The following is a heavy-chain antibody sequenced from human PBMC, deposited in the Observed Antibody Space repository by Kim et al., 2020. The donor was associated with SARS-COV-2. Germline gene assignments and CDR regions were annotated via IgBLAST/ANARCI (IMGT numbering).Heavy chain of an antibody. Sequence: GGSLRLSCAASGFTFSSYGMHWVRQAPGKGLEWVAVISYDGSNKYYADSVKGRFTISRDNSKNTLYLQMNSLRAEDTAVYYCAKSSPRGYCSSTSCSNNWFDTWGQGTLVTVST. J-gene: IGHJ5*02. D-gene: IGHD2-2*01. CDR1: GFTFSSYG. CDR3: AKSSPRGYCSSTSCSNNWFDT. CDR2: ISYDGSNK. V-gene: IGHV3-30*18.